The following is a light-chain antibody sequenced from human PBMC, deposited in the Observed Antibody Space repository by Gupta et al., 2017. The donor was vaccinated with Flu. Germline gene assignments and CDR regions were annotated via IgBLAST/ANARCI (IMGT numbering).Light chain of an antibody. J-gene: IGKJ1*01. CDR2: KAS. CDR3: QEYNSYWA. V-gene: IGKV1-5*03. Sequence: SPSTLSASVGDRVTSTCRASQSISSWLSWYQQKPGKAPKLLIYKASTLESGVPSRFSGSGCGTEFTLTISRLQPDDFATYYCQEYNSYWAFGQGTKVEIK. CDR1: QSISSW.